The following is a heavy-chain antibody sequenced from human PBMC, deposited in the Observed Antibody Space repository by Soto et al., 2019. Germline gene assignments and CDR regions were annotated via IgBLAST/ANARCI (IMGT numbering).Heavy chain of an antibody. J-gene: IGHJ3*02. CDR2: INPNSGGT. CDR1: GYTFTGYY. V-gene: IGHV1-2*04. CDR3: ARETTPYDFGSCYPIFEI. Sequence: QVQLVQSGAEVKKPGASVKVSCKASGYTFTGYYMHWVRQAPGQGLEWMGWINPNSGGTNYAQKFQGWVTMTRDTYIRTAYMELSRLRSDDTSVYYCARETTPYDFGSCYPIFEIWGQGTMVTVSS. D-gene: IGHD3-3*01.